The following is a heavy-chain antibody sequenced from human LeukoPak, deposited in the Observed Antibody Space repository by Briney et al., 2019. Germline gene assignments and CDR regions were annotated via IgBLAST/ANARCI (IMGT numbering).Heavy chain of an antibody. V-gene: IGHV4-59*01. CDR3: ARATVTTWIGY. Sequence: SETLSLTCTVSGGSISSYYWSWIRQPPGKGLEWIGYIYYSGSTNYNPSLKSRVTISVDTSKNQFSLKLSSVTAADTAVYYCARATVTTWIGYWGQGTLVTVSS. D-gene: IGHD4-17*01. CDR2: IYYSGST. CDR1: GGSISSYY. J-gene: IGHJ4*02.